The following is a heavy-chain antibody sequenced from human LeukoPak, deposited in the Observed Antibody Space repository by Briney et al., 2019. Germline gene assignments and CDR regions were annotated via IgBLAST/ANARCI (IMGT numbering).Heavy chain of an antibody. Sequence: GGSLRLSCAASGFTFSSYIMNWVRQAPGKGLEWVSSISSSSSYIYYADSVKGRFTISRDNAKNSLYLQMNSLIAEDTAVYYCARAAGTPYYDFWSGYYLGYYFDYWGQGTLVTVSS. CDR2: ISSSSSYI. D-gene: IGHD3-3*01. CDR1: GFTFSSYI. J-gene: IGHJ4*02. CDR3: ARAAGTPYYDFWSGYYLGYYFDY. V-gene: IGHV3-21*01.